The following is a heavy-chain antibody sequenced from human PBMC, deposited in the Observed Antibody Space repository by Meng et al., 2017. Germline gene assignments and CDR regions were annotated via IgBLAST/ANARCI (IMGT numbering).Heavy chain of an antibody. CDR3: ARDSSTVTTLRY. Sequence: LPLTDLCPSLYKPSGSPPLTCTASGCSISSSISYWVWLLHPHGKGREWIGSFYYSGGTYYNPSLQRLITISVDTSKNQFSLKLSSVTAADTAVYYCARDSSTVTTLRYWGQGTLVTVSS. CDR2: FYYSGGT. J-gene: IGHJ4*02. CDR1: GCSISSSISY. D-gene: IGHD4-17*01. V-gene: IGHV4-39*07.